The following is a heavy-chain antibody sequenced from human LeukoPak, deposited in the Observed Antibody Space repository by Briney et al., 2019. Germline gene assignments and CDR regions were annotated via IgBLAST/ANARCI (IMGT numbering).Heavy chain of an antibody. V-gene: IGHV4-39*07. CDR1: GGSIRSSYYY. J-gene: IGHJ3*02. CDR2: IYDSGST. Sequence: SETLSLTCTVSGGSIRSSYYYWGWIRQPPGKGLEWIGSIYDSGSTYYNPSLKSRVTISVDTSKNQFSLKLSSVTAADTAVYYCARAPIVVVPAAFDAFDIWAQGTMVTVSS. D-gene: IGHD2-2*01. CDR3: ARAPIVVVPAAFDAFDI.